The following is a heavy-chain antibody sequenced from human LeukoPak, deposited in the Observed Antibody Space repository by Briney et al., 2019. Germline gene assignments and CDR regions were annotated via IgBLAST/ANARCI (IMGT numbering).Heavy chain of an antibody. CDR2: IKQDGSEK. Sequence: GGSLRLSCAASGFTFSSSWMNWVRQAPGKGLEWVANIKQDGSEKYYVDSVKGRFTISRDNAKNSLYLQMSTLGAEDTAVYYCASLDYWGQGTLVTVSS. CDR1: GFTFSSSW. CDR3: ASLDY. J-gene: IGHJ4*02. V-gene: IGHV3-7*01.